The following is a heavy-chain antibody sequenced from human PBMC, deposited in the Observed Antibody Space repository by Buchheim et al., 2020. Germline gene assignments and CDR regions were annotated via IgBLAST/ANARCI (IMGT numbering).Heavy chain of an antibody. CDR3: ARVGGDYAGFGAFDI. CDR1: GGSISSYY. D-gene: IGHD4-17*01. V-gene: IGHV4-59*01. Sequence: QVQLQESGPGLVKPSETLSLTCTVSGGSISSYYWSWIRQPPGKGLEWIGYIYYSGSTNYNPSLKSRVTISVDTSKNQFSLKLSSVTAADTAVYYCARVGGDYAGFGAFDIWGQGT. J-gene: IGHJ3*02. CDR2: IYYSGST.